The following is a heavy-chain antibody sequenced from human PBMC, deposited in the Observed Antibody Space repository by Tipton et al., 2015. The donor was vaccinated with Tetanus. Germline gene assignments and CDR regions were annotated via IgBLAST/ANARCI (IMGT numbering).Heavy chain of an antibody. J-gene: IGHJ5*02. CDR3: AREPVSGSASDT. Sequence: TLSLTCAVYGGSFSGYYYNWIRQPPGKGLEWIGYISSSGITQYNPSLKSRVTISVDTSKNQLSLRLSSVTAADTAVYYCAREPVSGSASDTWGQGTLVTVSS. V-gene: IGHV4-59*01. CDR2: ISSSGIT. D-gene: IGHD1-26*01. CDR1: GGSFSGYY.